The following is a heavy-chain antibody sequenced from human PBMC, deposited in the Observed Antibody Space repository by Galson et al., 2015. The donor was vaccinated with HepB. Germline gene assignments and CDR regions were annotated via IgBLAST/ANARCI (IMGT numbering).Heavy chain of an antibody. J-gene: IGHJ4*02. CDR1: GYTLTELS. D-gene: IGHD6-19*01. CDR2: FDPEDGET. Sequence: SVKVSCKVSGYTLTELSMHWVRQAPGKGLEWMGGFDPEDGETIYAQKFQGRVTMTEDTSTDTAYMELSSLRSEDTAVYYCATETYSSGWSVPYFDYWGQGTLVTVSS. V-gene: IGHV1-24*01. CDR3: ATETYSSGWSVPYFDY.